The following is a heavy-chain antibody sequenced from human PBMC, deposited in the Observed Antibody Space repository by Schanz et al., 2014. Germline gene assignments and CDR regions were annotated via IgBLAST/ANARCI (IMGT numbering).Heavy chain of an antibody. J-gene: IGHJ4*02. CDR2: ISGTTTYT. V-gene: IGHV3-11*05. D-gene: IGHD2-2*01. CDR1: GFTFSDYY. CDR3: AKDLLYGAPMPLNHLDY. Sequence: GQLAESGGGLVQPGGSLRLSCEASGFTFSDYYMSWIRQAPGKGLEWVSYISGTTTYTNYADSVKGRFTISRDNSKNILYLQMNSLRAEDTAVYYCAKDLLYGAPMPLNHLDYWGQGTLVTVSS.